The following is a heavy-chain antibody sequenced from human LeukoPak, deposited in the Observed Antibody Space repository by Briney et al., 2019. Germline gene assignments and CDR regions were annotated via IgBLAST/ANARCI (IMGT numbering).Heavy chain of an antibody. CDR2: ISGSGGST. D-gene: IGHD6-19*01. J-gene: IGHJ4*02. CDR1: RFTFSSYA. Sequence: PGGSLRLSCAASRFTFSSYAMTWVRQAPGKGLEWVSTISGSGGSTYYADSVKGRFTISRDNSKNTLFLQMNSLRAEDTAVYYCAKAGSGSSGWFDWVDYWGQGTLVTVSS. V-gene: IGHV3-23*01. CDR3: AKAGSGSSGWFDWVDY.